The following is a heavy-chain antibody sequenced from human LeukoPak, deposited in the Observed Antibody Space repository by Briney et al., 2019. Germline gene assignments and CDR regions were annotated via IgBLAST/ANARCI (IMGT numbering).Heavy chain of an antibody. V-gene: IGHV3-64D*06. CDR3: VKDFGRIRGTPDS. Sequence: GGSLRLSCSASGFVFSIYTMYWVRQAPGKGPEYVSTISGSGNGGSTYYADSVKGRFTISRGDSKGILYLQMNGLRSEDTAVYYCVKDFGRIRGTPDSWGQGTLVTVSS. CDR1: GFVFSIYT. J-gene: IGHJ4*02. D-gene: IGHD1-26*01. CDR2: ISGSGNGGST.